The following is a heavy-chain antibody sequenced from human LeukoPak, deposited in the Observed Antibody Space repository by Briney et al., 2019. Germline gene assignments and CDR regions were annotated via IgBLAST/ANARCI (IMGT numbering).Heavy chain of an antibody. V-gene: IGHV1-18*01. CDR1: GYTFTSYG. Sequence: ASVKVSCKASGYTFTSYGISWVRQAPGQGLEWMGWISAYNGNTNYAQKLQGRVTMTTDTSTSTAYMELRSLRSDDTAVYYCAREGHYSDSSGLFDYWGQGTLVTVSS. D-gene: IGHD3-22*01. CDR3: AREGHYSDSSGLFDY. J-gene: IGHJ4*02. CDR2: ISAYNGNT.